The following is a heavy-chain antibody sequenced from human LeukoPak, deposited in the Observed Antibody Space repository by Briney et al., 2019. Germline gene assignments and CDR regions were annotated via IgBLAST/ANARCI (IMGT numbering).Heavy chain of an antibody. CDR1: GFTLIHYE. J-gene: IGHJ4*02. CDR3: SRDARSGSSIPYLDS. D-gene: IGHD3-3*01. CDR2: INSDGSTI. Sequence: PGGSLRLSCAASGFTLIHYEMNWVRQAPGKGLEGISYINSDGSTIYHADSVKGRFTFSRDNAKNSLYLQMHSLGAEDTAVYYCSRDARSGSSIPYLDSWGQGTLVTVSS. V-gene: IGHV3-48*03.